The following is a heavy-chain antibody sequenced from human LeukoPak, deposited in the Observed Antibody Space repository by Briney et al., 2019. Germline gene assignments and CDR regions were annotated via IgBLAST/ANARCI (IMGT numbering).Heavy chain of an antibody. V-gene: IGHV3-7*01. Sequence: GGSLRLSCAASGFTFDDYAMHWVRQAPGKGLEWVANIKPDGSDKYYVDSVKGRFTVSRDNAKSSLYLQMNSLRAEDTAVYYCARRGYGDYDWGQGTLVTVSS. D-gene: IGHD4-17*01. CDR1: GFTFDDYA. CDR3: ARRGYGDYD. J-gene: IGHJ4*02. CDR2: IKPDGSDK.